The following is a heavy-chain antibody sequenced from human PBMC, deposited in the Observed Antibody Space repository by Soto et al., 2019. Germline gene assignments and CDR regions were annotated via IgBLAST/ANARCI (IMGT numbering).Heavy chain of an antibody. CDR2: IYHSGST. CDR1: SGSISSSNW. V-gene: IGHV4-4*02. Sequence: SETLSLTCAVSSGSISSSNWWSWVRQPPGKGLEWIGEIYHSGSTNYNPSLKSRVTISVDKSKNQFSLKLSSVTAADTAVYYCARDPGSKREEDDFDIWGQGTMVTVSS. J-gene: IGHJ3*02. D-gene: IGHD2-15*01. CDR3: ARDPGSKREEDDFDI.